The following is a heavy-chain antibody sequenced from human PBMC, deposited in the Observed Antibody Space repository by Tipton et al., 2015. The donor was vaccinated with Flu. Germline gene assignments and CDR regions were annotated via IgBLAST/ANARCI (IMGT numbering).Heavy chain of an antibody. CDR1: GGSFSGYY. Sequence: TLSLTCAVYGGSFSGYYWSWIRQPPGKGLEWIGEINHSGSTNYNPSLKSRVTISVDTSKNQFSLKLSSVTAADTAVYYCARGPHVLRFLAVCPFDYWGQGTLVTVSS. J-gene: IGHJ4*02. D-gene: IGHD3-3*01. CDR2: INHSGST. V-gene: IGHV4-34*01. CDR3: ARGPHVLRFLAVCPFDY.